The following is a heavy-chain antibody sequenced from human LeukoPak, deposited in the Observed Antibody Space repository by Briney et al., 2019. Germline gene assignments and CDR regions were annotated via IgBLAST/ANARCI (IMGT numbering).Heavy chain of an antibody. Sequence: PSETLSLTCTVSYYAISRGHYWGWVRQPPGKGLEWIGSFFLKGSTYYNPSLKSRVTISVDTSKNQFSLKLTSVTAADTAVYYCARGRYTYGNAFDYWGQGTLVTVSS. J-gene: IGHJ4*02. CDR2: FFLKGST. V-gene: IGHV4-38-2*02. CDR1: YYAISRGHY. D-gene: IGHD5-18*01. CDR3: ARGRYTYGNAFDY.